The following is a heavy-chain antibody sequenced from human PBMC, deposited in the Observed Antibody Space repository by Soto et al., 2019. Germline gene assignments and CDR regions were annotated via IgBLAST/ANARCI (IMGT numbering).Heavy chain of an antibody. CDR2: IIPMFDKS. V-gene: IGHV1-69*01. J-gene: IGHJ4*02. Sequence: QVQLVQSGAEVKKHGSSVKVSCKASGGTFSTYAINWLRQAPGQGLEWMGGIIPMFDKSNYAQKFQGRVTITADDSTSTAYMEVSSLRSEDTAVYYCAREAKVHTPVFGFWGQGTLVTVSS. CDR1: GGTFSTYA. D-gene: IGHD2-2*01. CDR3: AREAKVHTPVFGF.